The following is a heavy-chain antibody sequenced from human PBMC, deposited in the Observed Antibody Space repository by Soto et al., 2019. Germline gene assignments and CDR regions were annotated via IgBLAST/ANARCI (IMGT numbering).Heavy chain of an antibody. CDR1: GGSISSYY. CDR2: IYYSGST. V-gene: IGHV4-59*01. D-gene: IGHD3-3*01. CDR3: ARGKNYDFWSIYYMDV. Sequence: SETLSLTCTVSGGSISSYYWSWIRQPPGKGLEWIGYIYYSGSTNYNPSLKSRVTISVDTSKNQFSLKLSSVTAADTAVYYCARGKNYDFWSIYYMDVWGKGTTVTVSS. J-gene: IGHJ6*03.